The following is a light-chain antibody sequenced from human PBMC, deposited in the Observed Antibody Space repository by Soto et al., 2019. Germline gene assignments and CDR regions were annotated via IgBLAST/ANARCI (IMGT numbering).Light chain of an antibody. V-gene: IGLV2-14*01. J-gene: IGLJ2*01. CDR1: SSDVGGHNY. CDR3: SSYTSSSTDAV. Sequence: QSALTQPASVTGSPGQSITISCTGTSSDVGGHNYVSWYQQHPGKAPKLIICEVSNRPSGVSNRFSGSKSGNTASLTISGLQAEDEAAYYCSSYTSSSTDAVFGGGTKLTVL. CDR2: EVS.